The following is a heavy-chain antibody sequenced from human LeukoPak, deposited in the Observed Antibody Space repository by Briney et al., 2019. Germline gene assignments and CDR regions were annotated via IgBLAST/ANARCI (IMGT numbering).Heavy chain of an antibody. V-gene: IGHV4-59*01. CDR2: ISYSGST. CDR1: GGSMTTYY. J-gene: IGHJ6*02. Sequence: PSETLSLTCTVSGGSMTTYYWTWIRQRPGKGLEWIGYISYSGSTNYNPSLQSRLTISVDTSKNQFSLKLSSVTAADTAVYYCARDNLALNTLDVWGQGTTVTVSS. CDR3: ARDNLALNTLDV. D-gene: IGHD2-15*01.